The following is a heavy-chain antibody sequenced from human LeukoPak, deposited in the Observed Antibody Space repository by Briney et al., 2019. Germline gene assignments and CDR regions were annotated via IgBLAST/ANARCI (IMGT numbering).Heavy chain of an antibody. CDR2: IYYRST. CDR1: GGSISSYY. D-gene: IGHD3-22*01. J-gene: IGHJ4*02. CDR3: ARHYDSDGYYYAHFDY. V-gene: IGHV4-59*08. Sequence: SETLSLTCTVSGGSISSYYWSWIRQPPGKGLEWIGYIYYRSTNYNPSLKSRVTISIDTSKNQSSLKLSSVTAADPAVYYCARHYDSDGYYYAHFDYWGQGTLVTVSS.